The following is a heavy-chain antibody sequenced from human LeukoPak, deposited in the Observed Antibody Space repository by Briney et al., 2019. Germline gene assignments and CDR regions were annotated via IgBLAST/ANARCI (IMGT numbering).Heavy chain of an antibody. Sequence: SETLSLTCTVSGASISSTSYYWGWIRQPPGKGLEWIGSIYYSGSTYYNPSLKSRVTISVDTSKNQFSLKLSSVTAADTAVYYCATSYYDILTGFFDYWGQGTLVTVSS. CDR3: ATSYYDILTGFFDY. CDR2: IYYSGST. V-gene: IGHV4-39*01. J-gene: IGHJ4*02. CDR1: GASISSTSYY. D-gene: IGHD3-9*01.